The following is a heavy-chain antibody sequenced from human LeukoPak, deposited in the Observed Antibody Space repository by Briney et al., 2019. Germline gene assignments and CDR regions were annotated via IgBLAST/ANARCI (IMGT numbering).Heavy chain of an antibody. CDR1: GFTFSSYA. CDR2: ISYDGSNK. D-gene: IGHD3-3*01. Sequence: GGSLRLSCAASGFTFSSYAMHWVRQAPGKGLEWVAVISYDGSNKYYADSVKGRFTISRDNSKNTLYLQMNSLRAEDTAVYYCARVSYDFWNGLDVWGQGTTVTVSS. V-gene: IGHV3-30-3*01. CDR3: ARVSYDFWNGLDV. J-gene: IGHJ6*02.